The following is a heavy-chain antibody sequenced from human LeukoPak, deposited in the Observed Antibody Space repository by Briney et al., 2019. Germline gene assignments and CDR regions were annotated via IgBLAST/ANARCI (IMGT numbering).Heavy chain of an antibody. CDR2: RYYSGST. CDR1: GRSISSGDYY. V-gene: IGHV4-30-4*01. J-gene: IGHJ5*02. D-gene: IGHD3-22*01. Sequence: SETLSLTCTVSGRSISSGDYYWGWIRQPPGKDLEWIGYRYYSGSTCYNPSLKSRATISVYTSKNQFSLKLSSVTAADTAVYYCARPYYYDSRIDPWGQGTLVTVSS. CDR3: ARPYYYDSRIDP.